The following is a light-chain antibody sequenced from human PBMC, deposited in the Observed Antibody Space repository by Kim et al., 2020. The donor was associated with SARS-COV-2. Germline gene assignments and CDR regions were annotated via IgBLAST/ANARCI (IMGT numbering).Light chain of an antibody. Sequence: SASLGDRVTITCRASQGICRFLAWFQQKAGKVPKRLIYDVSTLQSGVPSRFSGSGSGTEFTLTITSLQPEDFATYFCLQHKTFPYTFGQGTKLEI. J-gene: IGKJ2*01. CDR1: QGICRF. V-gene: IGKV1-17*03. CDR3: LQHKTFPYT. CDR2: DVS.